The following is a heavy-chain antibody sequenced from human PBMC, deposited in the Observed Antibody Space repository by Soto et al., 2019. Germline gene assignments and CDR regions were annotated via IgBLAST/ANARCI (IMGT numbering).Heavy chain of an antibody. D-gene: IGHD6-19*01. V-gene: IGHV4-59*01. CDR2: VYNSGST. CDR3: ERYRREAVAGYKLVN. CDR1: GGSISSNY. Sequence: SENLSLTCTVSGGSISSNYWTWIRQPPGKGLEWIGYVYNSGSTNYNPSLKSRVTISEDTSKSQFSLKVNSMTGADTAVYYCERYRREAVAGYKLVNWGQGILVSVS. J-gene: IGHJ4*02.